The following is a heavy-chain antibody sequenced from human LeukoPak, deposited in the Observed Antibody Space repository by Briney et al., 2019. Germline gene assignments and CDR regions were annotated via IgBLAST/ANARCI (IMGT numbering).Heavy chain of an antibody. V-gene: IGHV3-23*01. Sequence: PGGSLRLSCAASGFTFMNYAMTWVRQAPGKGLEWVSAIGAGGRATFYADSVKGRFTISRDNSKNILYLQVTSLSADDTAIYYCAKSRVSSIYGSYDYWGQGTLVTVSS. CDR3: AKSRVSSIYGSYDY. CDR1: GFTFMNYA. J-gene: IGHJ4*02. D-gene: IGHD3-10*01. CDR2: IGAGGRAT.